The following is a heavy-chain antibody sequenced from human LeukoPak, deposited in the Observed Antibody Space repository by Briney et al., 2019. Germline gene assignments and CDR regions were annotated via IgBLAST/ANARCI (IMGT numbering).Heavy chain of an antibody. V-gene: IGHV4-4*07. D-gene: IGHD3-22*01. J-gene: IGHJ4*02. Sequence: SETLSLTCTVSGGSISSYYRSWIRQPAGKGLEWIGRIYTSGSTNYNPSLKSRVTMSVDTSKNQFSLKLSSVTAADTAVYYCARVTHYYDSSGYEYYFDYWGQGTLVTVSS. CDR2: IYTSGST. CDR3: ARVTHYYDSSGYEYYFDY. CDR1: GGSISSYY.